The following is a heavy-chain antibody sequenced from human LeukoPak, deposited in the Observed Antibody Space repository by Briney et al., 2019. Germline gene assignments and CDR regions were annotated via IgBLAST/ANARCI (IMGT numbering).Heavy chain of an antibody. J-gene: IGHJ4*02. CDR3: ARQGQISAFDI. D-gene: IGHD3-16*02. CDR1: GGSINSSSYY. V-gene: IGHV4-39*07. CDR2: INDSGNT. Sequence: SETLSLTCTVSGGSINSSSYYWGWIRQPPGKGLEWIGEINDSGNTNYKSSLKSRVTISADRSKNQFSLKMTSVTAADTAVYYCARQGQISAFDIWGQGNLVIVSS.